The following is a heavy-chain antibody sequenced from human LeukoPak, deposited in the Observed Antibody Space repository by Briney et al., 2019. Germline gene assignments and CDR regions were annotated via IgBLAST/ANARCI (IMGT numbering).Heavy chain of an antibody. Sequence: GGSLRLSCAASGCTFKTYAIHSVRQAPGKGLEWVAVISYDGSTKYYTDSVKGRFTISRDNSKNTVYLQMDSLRPEDTAVCYCTMARGTTGRTKIAFDIWGKGTMVTVSS. J-gene: IGHJ3*02. D-gene: IGHD1-1*01. CDR1: GCTFKTYA. CDR2: ISYDGSTK. V-gene: IGHV3-30-3*01. CDR3: TMARGTTGRTKIAFDI.